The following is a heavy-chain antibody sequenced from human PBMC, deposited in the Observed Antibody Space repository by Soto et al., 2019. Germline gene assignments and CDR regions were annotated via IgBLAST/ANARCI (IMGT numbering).Heavy chain of an antibody. D-gene: IGHD3-9*01. Sequence: ASVKVSCTASGYTFTSYAMHWVRQAPGQRLEWMGWINAGNGNTKYSQKFQGRVTITRDTSASTAYMELSSLRSEDTAVYYCARLTTATWFDPWGQGTLVTVSS. CDR3: ARLTTATWFDP. CDR1: GYTFTSYA. J-gene: IGHJ5*02. CDR2: INAGNGNT. V-gene: IGHV1-3*01.